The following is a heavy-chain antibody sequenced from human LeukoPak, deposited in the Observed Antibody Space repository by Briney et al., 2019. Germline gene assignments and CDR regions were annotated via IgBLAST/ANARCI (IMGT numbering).Heavy chain of an antibody. CDR1: GFTVSSNY. J-gene: IGHJ4*02. CDR3: AKDRGSPVVVTAFDY. D-gene: IGHD2-21*02. Sequence: GGSLRLPCAASGFTVSSNYMSWVRQAPGKGLEWVSTISGSGGSTYNADSVKGRFTISRDNSKNTLYLQMNSLRAEDTAVYYCAKDRGSPVVVTAFDYWGQGTLVTVSS. V-gene: IGHV3-23*01. CDR2: ISGSGGST.